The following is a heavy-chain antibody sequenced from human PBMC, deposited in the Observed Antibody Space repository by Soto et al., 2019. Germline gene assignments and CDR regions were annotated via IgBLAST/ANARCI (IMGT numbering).Heavy chain of an antibody. Sequence: GGSLRLSCAASGFTVISNCMSWVRQAPGKEMKRVSVIYSGGSTYYADSVKGRFTISRHNSKNTLYLQMNSLRAEDTAVYYCARARYCSSTSCYGVPYYFDYWGQGTLVTVSS. CDR2: IYSGGST. J-gene: IGHJ4*02. V-gene: IGHV3-53*04. CDR1: GFTVISNC. D-gene: IGHD2-2*01. CDR3: ARARYCSSTSCYGVPYYFDY.